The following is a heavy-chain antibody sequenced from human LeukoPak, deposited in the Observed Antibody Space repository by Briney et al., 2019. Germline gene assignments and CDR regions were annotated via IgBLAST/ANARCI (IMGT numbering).Heavy chain of an antibody. CDR2: ITPNSADT. CDR1: GYTFTSYG. J-gene: IGHJ4*02. V-gene: IGHV1-2*02. CDR3: ARTFWSGYLQFDY. D-gene: IGHD3-3*01. Sequence: ASVKVSCKASGYTFTSYGISWVRQAPGQGLEWMGWITPNSADTNYAQKFQGRVTMTRDTSISTAYMELSRLRSDDTAVYYCARTFWSGYLQFDYWGQGTLVTVSS.